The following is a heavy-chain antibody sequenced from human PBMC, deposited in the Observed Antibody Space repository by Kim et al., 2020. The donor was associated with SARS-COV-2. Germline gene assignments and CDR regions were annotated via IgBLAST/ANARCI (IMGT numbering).Heavy chain of an antibody. CDR3: ARHGNLAVAGTEFDY. D-gene: IGHD6-19*01. J-gene: IGHJ4*02. Sequence: SETLSLTCTVSGGSISSYYWSWIRQPPGKGLEWIGYIYYSGSTNYNPSLKSRVTISVDTSKNQFSLKLSSVTAADTAVYYCARHGNLAVAGTEFDYWGQGTLVTVSS. CDR1: GGSISSYY. CDR2: IYYSGST. V-gene: IGHV4-59*08.